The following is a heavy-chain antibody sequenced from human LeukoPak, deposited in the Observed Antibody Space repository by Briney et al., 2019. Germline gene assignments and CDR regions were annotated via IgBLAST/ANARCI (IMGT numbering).Heavy chain of an antibody. CDR3: ARDAVENPRYSSGLGDY. V-gene: IGHV1-69*13. CDR2: IIPIFGTA. CDR1: AGTFSSYA. D-gene: IGHD6-19*01. J-gene: IGHJ4*02. Sequence: SVKVSCKASAGTFSSYAISWVRQAPGQGLEWMGGIIPIFGTANYAQKFQGRVTITADESTSTAYMQLSSLRSEDTAVYYCARDAVENPRYSSGLGDYWGQGTLVTVSS.